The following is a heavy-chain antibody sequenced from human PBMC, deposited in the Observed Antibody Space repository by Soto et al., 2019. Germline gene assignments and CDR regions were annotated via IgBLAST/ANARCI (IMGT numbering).Heavy chain of an antibody. CDR2: ISAYNGNT. D-gene: IGHD3-10*01. Sequence: QVQLVQSGAEVKTPGASVKVSCKASGYTFTSYGISWVRQAPGQGLEWMGWISAYNGNTNYAQKLQGRVTMTTDTSTSTAYMELRSLRSDDTAVYYCARAPNYYGSGSYYGRDNWFDPWGQGTLVTVSS. CDR3: ARAPNYYGSGSYYGRDNWFDP. V-gene: IGHV1-18*04. CDR1: GYTFTSYG. J-gene: IGHJ5*02.